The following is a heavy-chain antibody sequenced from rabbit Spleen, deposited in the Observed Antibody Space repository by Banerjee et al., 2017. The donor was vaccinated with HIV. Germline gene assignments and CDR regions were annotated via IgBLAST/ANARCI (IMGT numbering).Heavy chain of an antibody. D-gene: IGHD1-1*01. Sequence: QEQLEESGGDLVKPGASLTLTCTASGVSFSSSSYMCWVRQAPGKGLEWIGCVDVGSSGFTYFASWAKGRFTISKTSSTTVTLQMTSLTAADPATYFCARDTSSSFSSYGMDLWGPGTLVTVS. J-gene: IGHJ6*01. CDR2: VDVGSSGFT. V-gene: IGHV1S45*01. CDR3: ARDTSSSFSSYGMDL. CDR1: GVSFSSSSY.